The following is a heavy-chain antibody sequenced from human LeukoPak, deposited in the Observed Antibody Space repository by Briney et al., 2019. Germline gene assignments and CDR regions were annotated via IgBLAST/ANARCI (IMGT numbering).Heavy chain of an antibody. CDR2: IIPIFGTA. V-gene: IGHV1-69*13. Sequence: ASVKVSCKASGGTFSSYAIGWVRQAPGQGLEWMGGIIPIFGTANYAQKFQGRVTITADESTSTAYMELSSLRSEDTAVYYCARVPLGSQIDSSGYYSPDYWGQGTLVTVSS. CDR3: ARVPLGSQIDSSGYYSPDY. D-gene: IGHD3-22*01. CDR1: GGTFSSYA. J-gene: IGHJ4*02.